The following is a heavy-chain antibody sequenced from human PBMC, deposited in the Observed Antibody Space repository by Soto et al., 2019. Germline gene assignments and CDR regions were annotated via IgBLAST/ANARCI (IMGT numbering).Heavy chain of an antibody. Sequence: SLRLSCAASGFTFSSYGMHWVRQAPGKGLEWVAVIWYDGSNKYYADSVKGRFTISGDNSKNTLYLQMNSLRAEDTAVYYCASPNIAAAGTYTFDYWGQGTLVTVSS. CDR3: ASPNIAAAGTYTFDY. J-gene: IGHJ4*02. V-gene: IGHV3-33*01. CDR1: GFTFSSYG. D-gene: IGHD6-13*01. CDR2: IWYDGSNK.